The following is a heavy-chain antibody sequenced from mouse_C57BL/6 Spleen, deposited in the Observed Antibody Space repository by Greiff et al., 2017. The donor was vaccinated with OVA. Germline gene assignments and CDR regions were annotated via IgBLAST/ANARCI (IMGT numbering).Heavy chain of an antibody. CDR1: GYTFTDYY. J-gene: IGHJ2*01. D-gene: IGHD1-1*01. CDR2: INPYNGGT. Sequence: EVQLVESGPVLVKPGASVKMSCKASGYTFTDYYMNWVKQSHGKSLEWIGVINPYNGGTSYNQKFKGKATLTVDKSSSTAYMELNSLTSEDSAVYYCARSRGSSSEYFDYWGQGTTLTVSS. V-gene: IGHV1-19*01. CDR3: ARSRGSSSEYFDY.